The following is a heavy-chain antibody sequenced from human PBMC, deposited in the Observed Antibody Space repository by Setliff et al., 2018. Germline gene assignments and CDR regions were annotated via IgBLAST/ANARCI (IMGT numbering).Heavy chain of an antibody. CDR3: TTDHFTIFGVVIILGVAGY. D-gene: IGHD3-3*01. Sequence: GGFLRLSCAASGFTVSNAWMSGVCQGQGKGLEWVGRIKSKTDGGTTDYAAPVKGRFTISRDDSKNTLYLQMNSLKTEDTAVYYCTTDHFTIFGVVIILGVAGYWGQGTLVTVSS. V-gene: IGHV3-15*01. CDR1: GFTVSNAW. J-gene: IGHJ4*02. CDR2: IKSKTDGGTT.